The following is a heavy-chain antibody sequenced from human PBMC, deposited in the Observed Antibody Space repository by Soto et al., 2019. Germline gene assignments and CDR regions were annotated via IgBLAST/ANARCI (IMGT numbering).Heavy chain of an antibody. CDR2: VKSKGAGGTI. D-gene: IGHD6-19*01. Sequence: EVQLVESGGALIEPGGSLRLSCAGSGFTFTSAWMSWVRQAPGKGLEWIGRVKSKGAGGTIDYGAPVKGRFTISRDDSKNLVYLQMHSLKTEDTAVYYCTALGPVASRLEFWGQGTLVTVSS. J-gene: IGHJ4*02. V-gene: IGHV3-15*02. CDR1: GFTFTSAW. CDR3: TALGPVASRLEF.